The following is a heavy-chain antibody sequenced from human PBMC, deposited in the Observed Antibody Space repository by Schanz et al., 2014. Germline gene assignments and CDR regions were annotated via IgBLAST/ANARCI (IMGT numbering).Heavy chain of an antibody. J-gene: IGHJ3*01. Sequence: QVQLVESGGGVVQPGRSLRLSCAASGFTFSAYGMHWVRQAPGKGLEWVAVASHDGSNEYYADSVKGRFTISRDNSKNTLYLQMNSLRSEDTAVYYCTRDRGALINHNDALDLWGQGTMVSVSS. CDR2: ASHDGSNE. V-gene: IGHV3-30*03. CDR1: GFTFSAYG. D-gene: IGHD3-16*01. CDR3: TRDRGALINHNDALDL.